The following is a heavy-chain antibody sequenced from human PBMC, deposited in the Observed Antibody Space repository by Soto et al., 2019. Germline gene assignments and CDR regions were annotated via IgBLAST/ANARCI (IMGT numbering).Heavy chain of an antibody. CDR2: VYYDGST. CDR3: VSYDRQSGRYSLDY. J-gene: IGHJ4*02. V-gene: IGHV4-59*01. D-gene: IGHD3-10*01. CDR1: GDSIAYYY. Sequence: SETLSLTCTVSGDSIAYYYWSWIRQPPGKGLEWIGYVYYDGSTNYNPSLESRVTMSIDTSKNQFSLKLSSVIAADTAVYYCVSYDRQSGRYSLDYWGQGTPVTVSS.